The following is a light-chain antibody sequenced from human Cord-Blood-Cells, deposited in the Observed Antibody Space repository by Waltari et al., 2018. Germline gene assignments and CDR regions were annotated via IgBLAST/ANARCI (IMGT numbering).Light chain of an antibody. CDR3: QQYDNLPLT. CDR1: QDISNY. CDR2: DAS. Sequence: DIQMTQSPSSLSASVGDRVTITCQSSQDISNYLNWYQQKPGKAPKLLIYDASNLETGVPSMFSGSGSGTDFTFNISSLQPEDIATYYCQQYDNLPLTFGGGTKVEIK. V-gene: IGKV1-33*01. J-gene: IGKJ4*01.